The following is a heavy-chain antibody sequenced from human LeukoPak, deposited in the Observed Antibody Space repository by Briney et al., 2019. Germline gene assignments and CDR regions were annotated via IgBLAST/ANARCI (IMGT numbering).Heavy chain of an antibody. CDR1: GFTFSSYV. V-gene: IGHV3-23*01. CDR3: AELGITMIGGV. Sequence: GGSLRLSCAASGFTFSSYVMNWVRQTPGKGLEWVSSISGSGDSTFYADSVKGRFSISRDNSKNTLYLQVNGLRAEDTAVYYCAELGITMIGGVRGKGTTVTISS. J-gene: IGHJ6*04. D-gene: IGHD3-10*02. CDR2: ISGSGDST.